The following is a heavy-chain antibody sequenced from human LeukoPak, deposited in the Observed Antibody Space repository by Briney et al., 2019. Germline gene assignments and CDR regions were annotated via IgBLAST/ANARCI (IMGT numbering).Heavy chain of an antibody. D-gene: IGHD4-17*01. CDR2: ISGSGGST. V-gene: IGHV3-23*01. J-gene: IGHJ4*02. CDR1: GFTFSSYA. CDR3: XKXXKSTVFKIKTDY. Sequence: PGGSLSLSCAASGFTFSSYAMSWVRQAPGKGLEWVSAISGSGGSTYYADSVKGRFTISRDNSKNTLYLQMNSLRAEDTAVYYCXKXXKSTVFKIKTDYWGQGTLVTVSS.